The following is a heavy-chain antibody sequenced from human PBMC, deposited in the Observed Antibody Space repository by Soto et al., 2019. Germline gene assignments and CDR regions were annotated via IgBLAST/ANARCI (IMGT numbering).Heavy chain of an antibody. CDR3: ARSSGSYSDFDY. D-gene: IGHD1-26*01. V-gene: IGHV1-2*02. CDR2: IDPNSGGT. Sequence: SVKVSCKTSGYIFTNYYIQWVRQAPGQGLEWMGWIDPNSGGTNYAQKFQGRVTMTRDTSNSTAYMELNRLTSDDTAVYYCARSSGSYSDFDYWGQGTLVTVSS. J-gene: IGHJ4*02. CDR1: GYIFTNYY.